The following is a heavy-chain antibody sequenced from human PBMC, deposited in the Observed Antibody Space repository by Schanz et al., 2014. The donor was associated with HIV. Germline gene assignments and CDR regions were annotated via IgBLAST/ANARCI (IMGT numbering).Heavy chain of an antibody. CDR1: GFTFSSYA. V-gene: IGHV3-23*01. J-gene: IGHJ5*02. CDR3: AKDLWEPKTGWFDP. D-gene: IGHD1-26*01. CDR2: ISNSGGIT. Sequence: VQVLESGGGLVQPGGSLRLSCAASGFTFSSYAMTWVRQAPGRGLEWVSSISNSGGITYYSDSVKGRFAISRDNSKNTLYLQMNNLRVEDTALYYCAKDLWEPKTGWFDPWGQGALVTVSP.